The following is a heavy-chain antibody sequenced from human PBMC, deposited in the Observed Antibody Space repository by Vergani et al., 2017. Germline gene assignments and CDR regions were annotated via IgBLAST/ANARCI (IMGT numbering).Heavy chain of an antibody. CDR2: IWYDGSNT. CDR1: GFTFSSYG. J-gene: IGHJ4*02. D-gene: IGHD6-19*01. V-gene: IGHV3-33*01. CDR3: ARDTVTGSRYFDY. Sequence: QVQLVESGGGVVQPGRSLRLSCAASGFTFSSYGMHWVRQAPGKGLEWVAFIWYDGSNTYYADSVKGRFTISRDNSKNTLFLQMNSLRPEDTAVYYCARDTVTGSRYFDYWGQGTLVTVSS.